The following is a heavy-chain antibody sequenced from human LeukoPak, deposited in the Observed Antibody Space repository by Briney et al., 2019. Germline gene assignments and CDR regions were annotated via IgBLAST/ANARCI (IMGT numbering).Heavy chain of an antibody. J-gene: IGHJ3*02. Sequence: PGGSLRLSCAASGFTFSSYGMHWVRQAPGKGLEWGAVISYVGSNKYYADSVKGRFTICRDNSKNTLYLQVNSLRAEDTAVYFCAGHYDSSGYRVDVFDIWGQGTMLTVST. V-gene: IGHV3-30*03. CDR1: GFTFSSYG. CDR2: ISYVGSNK. CDR3: AGHYDSSGYRVDVFDI. D-gene: IGHD3-22*01.